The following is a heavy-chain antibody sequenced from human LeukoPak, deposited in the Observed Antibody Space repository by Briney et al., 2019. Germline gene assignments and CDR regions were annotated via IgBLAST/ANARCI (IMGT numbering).Heavy chain of an antibody. J-gene: IGHJ4*02. CDR1: GYTFTGYY. CDR3: ARGSISGPLYFDN. Sequence: ASVKVSCKASGYTFTGYYIHWVRQAPGQGLEWMGWINPNSGGTKFAQKFQDWVTMTRDPSISTAYMELSRLRSDDTAVYFCARGSISGPLYFDNRGQGTLVTVSS. V-gene: IGHV1-2*04. CDR2: INPNSGGT. D-gene: IGHD6-6*01.